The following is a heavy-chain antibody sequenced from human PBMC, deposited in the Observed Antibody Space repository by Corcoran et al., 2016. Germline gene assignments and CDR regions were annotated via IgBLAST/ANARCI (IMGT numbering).Heavy chain of an antibody. CDR3: AKVLGSGQAGGMDV. J-gene: IGHJ6*02. Sequence: QVQLVESGGGVVQPGRSLRLSCAASGFTFSSYGMHWVRQAPGKGLEWVAVISYDGSNKYYADSVKGRFTISRDNSKNTLYLQMNSLRAEDTAVYYCAKVLGSGQAGGMDVWGQGTTVTVSS. CDR2: ISYDGSNK. V-gene: IGHV3-30*18. CDR1: GFTFSSYG. D-gene: IGHD3-10*02.